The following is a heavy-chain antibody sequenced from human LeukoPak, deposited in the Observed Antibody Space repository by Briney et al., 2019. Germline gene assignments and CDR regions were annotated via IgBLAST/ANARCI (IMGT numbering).Heavy chain of an antibody. D-gene: IGHD3-10*01. J-gene: IGHJ4*02. CDR1: GGSICSGGYS. CDR2: IYHSGST. Sequence: SETLSLTCAVSGGSICSGGYSWSWIRQPPGKGLEWIGYIYHSGSTYYNPSLKSRVTISVDRSKNQFSLKLSSVTAADTAVYYCARDRVGYFDYWGQGTLVTVSS. CDR3: ARDRVGYFDY. V-gene: IGHV4-30-2*01.